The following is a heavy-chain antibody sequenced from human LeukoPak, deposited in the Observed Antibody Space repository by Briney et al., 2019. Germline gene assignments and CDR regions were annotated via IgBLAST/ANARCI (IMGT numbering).Heavy chain of an antibody. CDR1: GFTFSSYS. J-gene: IGHJ4*02. D-gene: IGHD1-26*01. Sequence: GGSLRLSCAASGFTFSSYSMNWVRQAPGKGLEWVSSISSSSSYIYYADSVKGRFTISRDNAKNSLYLQMNSLRAEDTAVYYCARDEWRSGSSWPLDYWGQGTLVTVSS. V-gene: IGHV3-21*01. CDR2: ISSSSSYI. CDR3: ARDEWRSGSSWPLDY.